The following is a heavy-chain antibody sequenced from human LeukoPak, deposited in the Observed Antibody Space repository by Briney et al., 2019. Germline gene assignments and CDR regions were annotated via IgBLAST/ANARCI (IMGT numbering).Heavy chain of an antibody. J-gene: IGHJ4*02. CDR1: GRIVSTNY. CDR2: IYIDETI. Sequence: PGGSLRLSCAGSGRIVSTNYVTWVRQAPGQGPEWVSIIYIDETIYYADSVKGRFTISRDNSKNTVYLQMSSLTVDDTATYFCTGGNPRPFDYWGQGTLVTVSS. CDR3: TGGNPRPFDY. V-gene: IGHV3-53*01. D-gene: IGHD3-16*01.